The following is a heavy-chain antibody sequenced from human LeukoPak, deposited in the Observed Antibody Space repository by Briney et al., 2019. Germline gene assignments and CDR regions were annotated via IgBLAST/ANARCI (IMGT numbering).Heavy chain of an antibody. CDR1: GGSVSSGSYY. D-gene: IGHD5-24*01. CDR3: AREDGYNAPDY. Sequence: SETLSLTCTVSGGSVSSGSYYWGWIRQPPGKGLEWIGEINHSGSTNYNPSLKSRVTISVDTSKNQFSLKLSSVTAADTAVYYCAREDGYNAPDYWGQGTLVTVSS. CDR2: INHSGST. J-gene: IGHJ4*02. V-gene: IGHV4-39*07.